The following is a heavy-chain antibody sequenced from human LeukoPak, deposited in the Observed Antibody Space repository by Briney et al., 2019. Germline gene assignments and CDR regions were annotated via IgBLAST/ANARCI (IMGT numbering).Heavy chain of an antibody. Sequence: GGSLRLSCAASGFTFSSYEMNWVRQAPGKGLEWVSYISGTGSTKYHADSVKGRFTISRDNAKHSLYLQMNSLRAEDTAVYYCARVRKDIQSMVRGQDYYYYYMDVWGKGTTVTISS. J-gene: IGHJ6*03. V-gene: IGHV3-48*03. CDR3: ARVRKDIQSMVRGQDYYYYYMDV. CDR2: ISGTGSTK. D-gene: IGHD3-10*01. CDR1: GFTFSSYE.